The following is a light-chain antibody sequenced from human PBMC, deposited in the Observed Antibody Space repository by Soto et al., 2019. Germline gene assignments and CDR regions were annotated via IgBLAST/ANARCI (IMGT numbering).Light chain of an antibody. J-gene: IGLJ3*02. CDR3: SSYAGSNNLV. CDR1: SSYVGGYNY. CDR2: EVS. V-gene: IGLV2-8*01. Sequence: QSALTQPPSASGSPGQSVTISCTGTSSYVGGYNYVSWYQQHPGKAPKLMIYEVSQRPSGVPDRFSGSKSGNTASLTVSGLQAEDEADYYCSSYAGSNNLVFGGGTTLTVL.